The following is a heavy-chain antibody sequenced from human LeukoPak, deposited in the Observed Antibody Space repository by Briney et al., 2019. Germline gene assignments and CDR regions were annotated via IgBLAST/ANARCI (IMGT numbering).Heavy chain of an antibody. Sequence: ASVKVSCKASGYTFTDHYMHWVRQAPGQGLEWVGWIKPDSGGTHYSQKFQGRVTLTTDTSIRTAYMELGGLRSDASAVYFCARDHNWGPDYWGRGTLVTVSS. CDR3: ARDHNWGPDY. V-gene: IGHV1-2*02. J-gene: IGHJ4*02. CDR2: IKPDSGGT. D-gene: IGHD7-27*01. CDR1: GYTFTDHY.